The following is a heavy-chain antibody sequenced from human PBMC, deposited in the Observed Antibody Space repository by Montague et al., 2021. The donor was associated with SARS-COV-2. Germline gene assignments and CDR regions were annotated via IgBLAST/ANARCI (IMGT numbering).Heavy chain of an antibody. J-gene: IGHJ4*02. CDR3: AREGVGQQWQVRAFDY. CDR1: GGSISSYY. V-gene: IGHV4-4*07. CDR2: IYTSGST. Sequence: SETLSLTCTVSGGSISSYYWSWIRQPAGKGLEWIGGIYTSGSTEYNPSPKSRVTMSVDTSKNQFSLKLNSVTAADTAVYYCAREGVGQQWQVRAFDYWGQGTLVTVSS. D-gene: IGHD6-19*01.